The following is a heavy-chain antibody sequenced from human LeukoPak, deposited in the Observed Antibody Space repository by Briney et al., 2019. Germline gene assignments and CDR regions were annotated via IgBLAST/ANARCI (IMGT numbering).Heavy chain of an antibody. Sequence: PGGSLRLSCAASGCTFSSYAMSWVRQAPGKGLEWVSAISGSGGSTYYADSVKGRFTISRDNSKNTLYLQMNSLRAEDTAVYYCAKDLRSSQVIDYWGQGTLVTVSS. CDR1: GCTFSSYA. V-gene: IGHV3-23*01. CDR2: ISGSGGST. D-gene: IGHD6-13*01. CDR3: AKDLRSSQVIDY. J-gene: IGHJ4*02.